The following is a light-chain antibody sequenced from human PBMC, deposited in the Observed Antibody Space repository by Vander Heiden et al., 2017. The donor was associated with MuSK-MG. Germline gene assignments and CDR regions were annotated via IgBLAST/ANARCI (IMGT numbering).Light chain of an antibody. CDR3: MQDQQQIT. J-gene: IGKJ5*01. V-gene: IGKV2-28*01. CDR1: HSLKHTNGHNF. Sequence: DIVLTQSPLSLPVTPGEPASISCRSDHSLKHTNGHNFLDWYVQKPGQSPQLLIYRASKRAYGVPDRFSGSGAGTDFTLKISRVEADDVGVYYFMQDQQQITFGQGTRLEIK. CDR2: RAS.